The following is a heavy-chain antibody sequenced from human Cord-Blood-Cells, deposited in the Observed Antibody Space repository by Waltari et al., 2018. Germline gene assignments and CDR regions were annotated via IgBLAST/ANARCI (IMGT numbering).Heavy chain of an antibody. CDR1: GGSFSGYY. Sequence: QVQLQQWGAGLLKPSETLSLTCAVHGGSFSGYYWSWIRQPPGKGLEWIGEINHSGSTNYNPSLKSRVTISVDTSKNQFSLKLSSVTAADTAVYYCARGNCSGGSCSNWFDPWGQGTLVTVSS. J-gene: IGHJ5*02. CDR3: ARGNCSGGSCSNWFDP. CDR2: INHSGST. V-gene: IGHV4-34*01. D-gene: IGHD2-15*01.